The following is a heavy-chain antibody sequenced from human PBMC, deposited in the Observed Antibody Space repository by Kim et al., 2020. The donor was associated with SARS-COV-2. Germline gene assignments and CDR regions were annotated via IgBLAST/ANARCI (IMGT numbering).Heavy chain of an antibody. CDR2: IYYSGST. CDR1: GGSISSGGYY. V-gene: IGHV4-31*03. Sequence: SETLSLTCTVSGGSISSGGYYWSWIRQHPGKGLEWIGYIYYSGSTYYNPSLKSRVTISVDTSKNQFSLKLSSVTAADTAGYYCARITGGGLDYWGQGTLVTVSS. J-gene: IGHJ4*02. D-gene: IGHD1-20*01. CDR3: ARITGGGLDY.